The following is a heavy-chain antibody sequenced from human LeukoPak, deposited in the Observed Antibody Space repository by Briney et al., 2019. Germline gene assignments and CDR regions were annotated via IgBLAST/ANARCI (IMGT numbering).Heavy chain of an antibody. Sequence: ASVKVSCKASGYTFTSYAMHWVRQAPGQRLEWMGWISAGNGNTKYSQKFQGRVTMTRDTSISTAYMELSSLRSEDTAVYYCAILFRGRIAVVGNYWGQGTLVTVSS. CDR3: AILFRGRIAVVGNY. J-gene: IGHJ4*02. CDR1: GYTFTSYA. D-gene: IGHD6-19*01. V-gene: IGHV1-3*01. CDR2: ISAGNGNT.